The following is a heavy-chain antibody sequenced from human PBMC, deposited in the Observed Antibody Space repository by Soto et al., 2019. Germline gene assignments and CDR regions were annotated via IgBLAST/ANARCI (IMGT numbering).Heavy chain of an antibody. CDR1: GFIFDDYA. CDR3: EKETKSGDYDFSNGMAV. V-gene: IGHV3-43D*04. D-gene: IGHD4-17*01. Sequence: PGGSLRLSCAASGFIFDDYAMHWVRQAPGKGLEWVSLISWEGGTTDYSDSVKGRFTISRDNSKNSLYLQMNGLIAEDTALYYCEKETKSGDYDFSNGMAVCGQGTTVTVSS. J-gene: IGHJ6*02. CDR2: ISWEGGTT.